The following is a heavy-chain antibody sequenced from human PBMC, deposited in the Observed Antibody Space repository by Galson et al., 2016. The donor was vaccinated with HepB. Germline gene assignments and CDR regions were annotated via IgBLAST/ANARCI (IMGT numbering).Heavy chain of an antibody. CDR1: GFTFSSHS. CDR2: IRRSSSPI. J-gene: IGHJ2*01. D-gene: IGHD2-15*01. V-gene: IGHV3-21*01. Sequence: SLRLSCADSGFTFSSHSMNCVRQAPGKGLEWISSIRRSSSPIYYANSVTGRFTISRDNAKRSLYLQMNSLRVEDTAVYYCVREGGYCYGDSCRYFDLWGRGTVVTVSS. CDR3: VREGGYCYGDSCRYFDL.